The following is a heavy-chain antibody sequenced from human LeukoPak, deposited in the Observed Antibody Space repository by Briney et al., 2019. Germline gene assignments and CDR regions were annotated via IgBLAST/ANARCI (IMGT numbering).Heavy chain of an antibody. CDR1: GFIFSSYA. V-gene: IGHV3-23*01. CDR3: AKDAVNSSWRRRPDY. CDR2: ISGSGAST. J-gene: IGHJ4*02. Sequence: GGSLRLSCAASGFIFSSYAMSWVRQAPGKGLEWVSAISGSGASTYYADSVKGRFTISRDNSKNTLYLQMNSLRAEDTAVYYCAKDAVNSSWRRRPDYWGQGTLVTVSS. D-gene: IGHD6-13*01.